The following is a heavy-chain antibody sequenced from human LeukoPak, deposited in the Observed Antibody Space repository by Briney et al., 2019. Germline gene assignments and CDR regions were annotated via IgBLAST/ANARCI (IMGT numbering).Heavy chain of an antibody. D-gene: IGHD6-13*01. V-gene: IGHV4-39*01. CDR3: ARHEMGGCWYRYFDY. J-gene: IGHJ4*02. CDR2: IYYSGST. CDR1: GGSISSSSYY. Sequence: TSETLSLTCTVSGGSISSSSYYWGWIRQPPGKGLEWLGRIYYSGSTYYNPSLKGRVTISVDTSKNQFSLKLSSVTAADTAVYYCARHEMGGCWYRYFDYWGQGTLVTVSS.